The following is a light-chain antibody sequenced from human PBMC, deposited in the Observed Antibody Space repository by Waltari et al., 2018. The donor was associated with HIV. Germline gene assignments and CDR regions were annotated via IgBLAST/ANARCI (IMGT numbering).Light chain of an antibody. CDR2: GES. Sequence: DIQMTQSPSSLSASVGDRVTITCRASQSISRYLVWYQQKTGKAPKLLIYGESSLQSGVPSRFSVSGSGTDFTLTISSLQPEDFATYYCQHSFNAPRSVGQGTKLEIK. J-gene: IGKJ2*01. V-gene: IGKV1-39*01. CDR3: QHSFNAPRS. CDR1: QSISRY.